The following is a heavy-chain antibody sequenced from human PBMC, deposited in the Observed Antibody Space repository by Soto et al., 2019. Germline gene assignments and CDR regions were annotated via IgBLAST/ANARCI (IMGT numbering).Heavy chain of an antibody. CDR3: ARDRTIGVCSWFDP. CDR2: ISSSSSTI. V-gene: IGHV3-48*01. CDR1: GFTFSSYS. D-gene: IGHD2-8*01. J-gene: IGHJ5*02. Sequence: EVQLVESGGGLVQPGGSLRLSCAASGFTFSSYSMNWVRQAPGKGLEWVSYISSSSSTIYYADSVKGRFTISRDNAKNSLYLQMYSLGAEDTAVYYCARDRTIGVCSWFDPWGQGTLVTVSS.